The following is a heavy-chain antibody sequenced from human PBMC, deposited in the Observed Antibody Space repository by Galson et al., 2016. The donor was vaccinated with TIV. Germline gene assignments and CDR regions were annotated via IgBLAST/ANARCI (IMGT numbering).Heavy chain of an antibody. CDR3: AREGVGYCSSTSCPYYGLDV. CDR2: IWYDGSNK. V-gene: IGHV3-33*01. Sequence: SLRLSCAASGFTFSTYAVHWVRQAPGKGLEWVAIIWYDGSNKYYADSVRGRFTISRDNSKNTRYLQMNSRRAEDTAVYSCAREGVGYCSSTSCPYYGLDVWGQGTTVTVSS. J-gene: IGHJ6*02. D-gene: IGHD2-2*01. CDR1: GFTFSTYA.